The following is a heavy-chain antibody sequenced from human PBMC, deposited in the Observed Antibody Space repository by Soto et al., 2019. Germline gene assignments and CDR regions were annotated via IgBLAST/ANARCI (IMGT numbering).Heavy chain of an antibody. CDR3: ARDLGYYDSRGYFDY. V-gene: IGHV3-11*01. Sequence: GGSLRLSCAASGFTFSDYYMSWIRQAPGKGLEWVSYISSSDSIIYYAGSVKGRFTISRDNAKNSLYLQMNSLRAEDTAVYYCARDLGYYDSRGYFDYWGQGTLVTVSS. D-gene: IGHD3-22*01. CDR2: ISSSDSII. CDR1: GFTFSDYY. J-gene: IGHJ4*02.